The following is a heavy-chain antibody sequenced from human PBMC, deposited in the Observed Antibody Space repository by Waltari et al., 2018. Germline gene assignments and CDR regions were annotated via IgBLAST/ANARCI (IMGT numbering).Heavy chain of an antibody. D-gene: IGHD6-13*01. Sequence: EPQVLAAGGDLLQPGRSLRLAGIGSEFTFDDYAVRCFRQAPGRGLECVRLIRRRCGGGTTEYAVSVKGRLSIVRNDPRRIADLQMTVRNTEVPAVDYCTGVSIGLAAAGAVDIWGEGTMVTVSS. CDR3: TGVSIGLAAAGAVDI. J-gene: IGHJ3*02. CDR2: IRRRCGGGTT. V-gene: IGHV3-49*03. CDR1: EFTFDDYA.